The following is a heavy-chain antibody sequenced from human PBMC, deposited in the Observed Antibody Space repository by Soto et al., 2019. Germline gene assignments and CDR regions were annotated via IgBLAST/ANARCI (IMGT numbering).Heavy chain of an antibody. CDR3: ARRAVAIRGLVGVGCYFYMDV. J-gene: IGHJ6*03. D-gene: IGHD3-10*01. CDR2: IYPGDSDT. CDR1: GYTFASYW. V-gene: IGHV5-51*01. Sequence: PGESLKISCRGSGYTFASYWIGWVRQMPGKGLEWMGIIYPGDSDTKYSPSFEGQVTISADKSISTAYLQWSSLKASDTAVYYCARRAVAIRGLVGVGCYFYMDVWGKGTTVTVSS.